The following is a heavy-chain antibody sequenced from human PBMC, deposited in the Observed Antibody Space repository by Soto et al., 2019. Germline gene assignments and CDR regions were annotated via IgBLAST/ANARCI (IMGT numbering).Heavy chain of an antibody. D-gene: IGHD3-22*01. CDR2: INSDGSST. Sequence: EVQLVESGGGLVQPGGSLRLSCAASGFTFSRYWMHWVRQAPGKGLVWVSRINSDGSSTSYADSVKGRFTISRDNAKNTLYLHMNIRRAEDTAVYYCARGSGGYYEPRCDYWGQGTLVTVS. CDR1: GFTFSRYW. CDR3: ARGSGGYYEPRCDY. V-gene: IGHV3-74*01. J-gene: IGHJ4*02.